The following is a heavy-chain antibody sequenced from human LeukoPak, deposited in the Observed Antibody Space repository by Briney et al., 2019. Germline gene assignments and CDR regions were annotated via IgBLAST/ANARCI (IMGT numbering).Heavy chain of an antibody. V-gene: IGHV4-59*01. J-gene: IGHJ6*02. D-gene: IGHD6-19*01. CDR1: GGSISSYY. Sequence: PSETLSLTCTVSGGSISSYYWSWIRQPPGKGLEWIGYIYYSGSTNYNPSLKSRVTISVDTSKNQFSLKLSSVTAADTAVYYCARSEERSDWVVYYYYGMDVWGQGTTVTVSS. CDR2: IYYSGST. CDR3: ARSEERSDWVVYYYYGMDV.